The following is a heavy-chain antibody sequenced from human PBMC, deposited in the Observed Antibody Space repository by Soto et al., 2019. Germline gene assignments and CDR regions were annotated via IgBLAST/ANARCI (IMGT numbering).Heavy chain of an antibody. J-gene: IGHJ4*02. CDR1: GFTFSSYA. CDR3: ARDPGTLDYGGNSHYFDY. V-gene: IGHV3-30-3*01. D-gene: IGHD4-17*01. CDR2: ISYDGSNK. Sequence: GGSQRLSCAASGFTFSSYAMHWVRQAPGKGLEWVAVISYDGSNKYYADSVKGRFTISRDNSKNTLYLQMNSLRAEDTAVYYCARDPGTLDYGGNSHYFDYWGQGTLVTVSS.